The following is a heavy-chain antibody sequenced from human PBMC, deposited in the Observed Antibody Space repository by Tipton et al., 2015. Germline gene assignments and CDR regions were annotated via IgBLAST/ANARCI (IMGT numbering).Heavy chain of an antibody. CDR1: GESFSDYY. CDR3: ARERLGYCDDGVCTPGWFDP. CDR2: IYYSGST. J-gene: IGHJ5*02. V-gene: IGHV4-59*01. Sequence: LRLSCAVYGESFSDYYWSWIRQSPGKGLEWIGYIYYSGSTNYNPSLKSRVTISLDTSKNQFSLKLTSVTAVDTGVYYCARERLGYCDDGVCTPGWFDPWGQGTLVTVSS. D-gene: IGHD2-8*01.